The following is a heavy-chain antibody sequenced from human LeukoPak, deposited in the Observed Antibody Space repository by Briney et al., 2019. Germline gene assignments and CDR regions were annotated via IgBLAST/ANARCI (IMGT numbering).Heavy chain of an antibody. D-gene: IGHD2-2*01. CDR1: RYTFTVYY. J-gene: IGHJ4*02. CDR2: INPNMGGT. V-gene: IGHV1-2*02. Sequence: GASVKLCSKASRYTFTVYYMRRVRQAPGHRLEWRGWINPNMGGTNYAQKFQGRVPMTRDTSISTAYMELSRLRSDDTAVYYCARGEPRYCSSTSCHYTTKDYWGQGTLVSVSS. CDR3: ARGEPRYCSSTSCHYTTKDY.